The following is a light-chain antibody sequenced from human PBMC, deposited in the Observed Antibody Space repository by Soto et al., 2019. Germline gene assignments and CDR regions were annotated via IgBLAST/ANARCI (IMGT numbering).Light chain of an antibody. J-gene: IGLJ3*02. Sequence: QSVLTQPPSVSGAPGQRVTISCTESSSNIGAGYDVHWYQQLPGTAPKLLIYGNSNRPSGVPDRFSGSKSGTSASLAITGRQAEDEADYYCQSYDSSLSAWVFGGGTKVTVL. CDR2: GNS. CDR3: QSYDSSLSAWV. V-gene: IGLV1-40*01. CDR1: SSNIGAGYD.